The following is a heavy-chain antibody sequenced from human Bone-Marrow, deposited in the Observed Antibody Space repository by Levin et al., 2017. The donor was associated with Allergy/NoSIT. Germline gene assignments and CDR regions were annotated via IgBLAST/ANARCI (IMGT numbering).Heavy chain of an antibody. J-gene: IGHJ6*02. CDR2: INWNSATI. Sequence: GGSLRLSCIASGFTFDNYAMHWVRQAPGKGLEWVSGINWNSATIAYAGSVKGRFTISRDNARNSLYLEMNSLRVDDTALYYCARDLKVGAGWLDGMGVWGQGTTVTVSS. D-gene: IGHD3-10*01. CDR3: ARDLKVGAGWLDGMGV. CDR1: GFTFDNYA. V-gene: IGHV3-9*01.